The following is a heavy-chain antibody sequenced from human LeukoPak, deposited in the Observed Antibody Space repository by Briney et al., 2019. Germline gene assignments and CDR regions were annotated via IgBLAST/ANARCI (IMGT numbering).Heavy chain of an antibody. V-gene: IGHV3-30-3*01. D-gene: IGHD5-24*01. CDR2: ISYDGSNK. J-gene: IGHJ3*02. Sequence: GGSLRLSCAASGFTFSSYAMHWVRQAPGKGLEWVALISYDGSNKYYADSVKGRFTISRDNSKNTLYLQMNSLRAEDTAVYYCARGGSKRWLHSAFDIWGQGTMVTVSS. CDR1: GFTFSSYA. CDR3: ARGGSKRWLHSAFDI.